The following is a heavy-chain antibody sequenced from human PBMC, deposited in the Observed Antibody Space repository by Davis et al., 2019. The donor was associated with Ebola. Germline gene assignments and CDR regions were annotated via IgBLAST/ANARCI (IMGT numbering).Heavy chain of an antibody. J-gene: IGHJ4*02. CDR2: MNPNSGNT. CDR1: GYTFTSYD. Sequence: AASVKVSCKASGYTFTSYDINWVRQATGQGLEWMGWMNPNSGNTGYAQKFQGRVTITRDTSASTAYMELSSLRSEDTAVYYCARISGYDPDYWGQGTLVTVSS. D-gene: IGHD5-12*01. V-gene: IGHV1-8*01. CDR3: ARISGYDPDY.